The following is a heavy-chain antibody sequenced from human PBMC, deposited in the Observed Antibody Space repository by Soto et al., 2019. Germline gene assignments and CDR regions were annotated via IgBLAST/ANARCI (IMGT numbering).Heavy chain of an antibody. V-gene: IGHV4-39*01. CDR2: IYYSGST. CDR3: ARSDGYSSNGYYYYYYGMDV. D-gene: IGHD5-18*01. Sequence: PSETLSLTCTVSGGSISSSSYYWGWIRQPPGKGLEWIGSIYYSGSTYYNPSLKGRVTISVDTSKNQLSLKLSSVTAADTAVYYCARSDGYSSNGYYYYYYGMDVWGQGTTVTVSS. CDR1: GGSISSSSYY. J-gene: IGHJ6*02.